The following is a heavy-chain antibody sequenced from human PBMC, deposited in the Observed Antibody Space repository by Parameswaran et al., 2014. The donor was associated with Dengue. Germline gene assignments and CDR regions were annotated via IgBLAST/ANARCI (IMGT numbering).Heavy chain of an antibody. V-gene: IGHV1-24*01. J-gene: IGHJ5*02. CDR2: FDPEDGET. D-gene: IGHD3-22*01. Sequence: WVRQAPGQGLEWMGGFDPEDGETIYAQKFQGRVTMTEDTSTDTAYMELSSLRSEDTAVYYCATTNYYDSSGYPNWFDPWGQGTLVTVSS. CDR3: ATTNYYDSSGYPNWFDP.